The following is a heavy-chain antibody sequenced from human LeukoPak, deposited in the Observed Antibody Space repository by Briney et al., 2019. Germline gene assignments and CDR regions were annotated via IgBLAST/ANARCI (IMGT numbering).Heavy chain of an antibody. D-gene: IGHD3-10*01. J-gene: IGHJ4*02. CDR3: ARGQTNRLLWVGELVSNINPFDY. Sequence: ASVKVSCKASGGTFSSYAISWVRQAPGQGLEWMGGIIGYNGHTKYAQKVQGRVTMSTDTSTSTVYMELRSLISDDTGVYYCARGQTNRLLWVGELVSNINPFDYWGQGTLVTVSS. V-gene: IGHV1-18*01. CDR1: GGTFSSYA. CDR2: IIGYNGHT.